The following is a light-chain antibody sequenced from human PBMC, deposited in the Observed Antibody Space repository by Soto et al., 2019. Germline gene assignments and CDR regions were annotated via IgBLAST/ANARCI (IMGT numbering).Light chain of an antibody. J-gene: IGKJ1*01. CDR2: GAS. CDR3: QQYYSSPWT. V-gene: IGKV3-20*01. Sequence: ETVLTQSPGTLSLSPLEIATLACRASQSISRSFLAWYQQTPGQAPRLLIYGASSRATGTPDRFSGSGSGTDFTLTISRLEPEDFAVYYCQQYYSSPWTFGLGTKVDIK. CDR1: QSISRSF.